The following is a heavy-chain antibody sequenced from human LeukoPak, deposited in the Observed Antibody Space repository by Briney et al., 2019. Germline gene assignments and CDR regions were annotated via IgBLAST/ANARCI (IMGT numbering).Heavy chain of an antibody. CDR2: ISYDGSNK. CDR3: ARGLGYSWYYFDY. Sequence: GRALRLSCAASGITFSSYAMRWVRQAPGKGLEWVAVISYDGSNKYYADSVKGRFTISRDTSKNTLYLQMNSLRAEDTAVYYCARGLGYSWYYFDYWGQGNLVTVSS. V-gene: IGHV3-30-3*01. CDR1: GITFSSYA. D-gene: IGHD2-15*01. J-gene: IGHJ4*02.